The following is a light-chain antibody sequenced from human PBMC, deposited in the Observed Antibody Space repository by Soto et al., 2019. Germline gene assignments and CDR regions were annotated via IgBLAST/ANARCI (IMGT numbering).Light chain of an antibody. J-gene: IGLJ1*01. CDR3: ISYASSGLYV. Sequence: QSALTQPPSVSGSPGQSVTISCTGTSTDFVSYNRVSWYQQPPGTAPKLIIYEASNRPSGVPDRFSGSKSGNTASLTISGLQADDEADYYCISYASSGLYVFGTGTKLTVL. CDR2: EAS. CDR1: STDFVSYNR. V-gene: IGLV2-18*02.